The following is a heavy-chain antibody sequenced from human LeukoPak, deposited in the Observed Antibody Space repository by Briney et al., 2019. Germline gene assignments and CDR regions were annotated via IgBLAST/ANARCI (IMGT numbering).Heavy chain of an antibody. Sequence: PGGSLRLSCAASGFTFSNYAMSWVRQAPGKGLEWVSSVSDSGGSTYYADSVRGRFTISRDNSKNTLYLQMNSLRTEDTAVYYCAKIPVQEGFNYWGQGTLVTVSS. V-gene: IGHV3-23*01. J-gene: IGHJ4*02. CDR3: AKIPVQEGFNY. D-gene: IGHD1-1*01. CDR1: GFTFSNYA. CDR2: VSDSGGST.